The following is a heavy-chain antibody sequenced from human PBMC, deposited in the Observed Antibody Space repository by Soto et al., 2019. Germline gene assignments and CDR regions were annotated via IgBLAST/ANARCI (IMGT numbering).Heavy chain of an antibody. CDR2: ISGSGGTT. J-gene: IGHJ4*02. V-gene: IGHV3-23*01. CDR3: AKFFVETGGSSGWPWTFHY. CDR1: GFTFSSYA. Sequence: EVQLLESGGGLVQPGRSLRLSCAASGFTFSSYAMSWVRQAPGKGLEWVSAISGSGGTTYYAASVKGRFTISRDNSKXXXXXXXXXXRAEDTAVYYCAKFFVETGGSSGWPWTFHYWGQGTLVTVSS. D-gene: IGHD6-25*01.